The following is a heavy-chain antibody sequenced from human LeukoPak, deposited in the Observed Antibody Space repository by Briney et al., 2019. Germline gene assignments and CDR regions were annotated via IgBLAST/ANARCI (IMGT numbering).Heavy chain of an antibody. Sequence: PSETLSLTCTVSGGSISSYHWPWIRQPPGKGLEWIGYISYSGSTNYNPSLKSRVTISVDTSKNQFSLQLSPVTAADTAVYYCAGKPYGSRSFDYWGQGTLVTVSS. V-gene: IGHV4-59*01. CDR2: ISYSGST. CDR1: GGSISSYH. D-gene: IGHD4-17*01. J-gene: IGHJ4*02. CDR3: AGKPYGSRSFDY.